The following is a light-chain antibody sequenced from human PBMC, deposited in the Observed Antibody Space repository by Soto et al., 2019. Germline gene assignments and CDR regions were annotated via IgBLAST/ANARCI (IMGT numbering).Light chain of an antibody. J-gene: IGLJ3*02. V-gene: IGLV2-11*01. CDR1: SSDVGRYNY. CDR2: DVD. CDR3: CSYAGSYTQWV. Sequence: QSVLTQPRSVSGSPGQSVTISCTGTSSDVGRYNYVSWYQQDPGKAPKLMIYDVDKRPSGIPDRFSGSKSGNTASLTIYGLQTEDEADYYCCSYAGSYTQWVFGGGTKLTVL.